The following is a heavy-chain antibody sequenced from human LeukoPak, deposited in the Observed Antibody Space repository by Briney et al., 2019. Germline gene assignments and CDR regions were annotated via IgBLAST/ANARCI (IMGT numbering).Heavy chain of an antibody. D-gene: IGHD5-18*01. CDR2: IIPIFGTA. J-gene: IGHJ6*02. Sequence: ASVKVSCKASGGTFSSYAISWVRQAPGQGLEWMGGIIPIFGTANYAQKFQGRVTITADESTSTAYMELSSLRSEDTAVYYCARAGGGYSYGQGYYYYGMDVWGQGTTVTVSS. CDR3: ARAGGGYSYGQGYYYYGMDV. CDR1: GGTFSSYA. V-gene: IGHV1-69*13.